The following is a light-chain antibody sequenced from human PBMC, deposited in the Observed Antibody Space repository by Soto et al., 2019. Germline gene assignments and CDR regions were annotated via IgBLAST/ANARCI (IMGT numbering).Light chain of an antibody. CDR3: CSYAGGYTHAV. CDR2: RTE. V-gene: IGLV1-44*01. J-gene: IGLJ2*01. CDR1: RSNIGNNI. Sequence: QSGLTQPPSASGTPGQIITISCSGSRSNIGNNIVTWYQQFPGAAPKVVIYRTEQRPSGVPDRFSGSKSGTSASLAISGLQPEDEADYYCCSYAGGYTHAVFGGGTKLTVL.